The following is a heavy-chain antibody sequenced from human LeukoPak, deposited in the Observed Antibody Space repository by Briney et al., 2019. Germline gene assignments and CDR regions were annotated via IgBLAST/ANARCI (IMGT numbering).Heavy chain of an antibody. CDR3: AGDLPMGQGVPYFDC. J-gene: IGHJ4*02. D-gene: IGHD3-10*01. Sequence: PGGSLRLSCAASGFTFSSYSMNWVRQAPGKGREWGSSISSRSSYIYYADSVKDRFTISRDNAKNSLYLQMNRLRAEDTAVYYCAGDLPMGQGVPYFDCWGQRTLVTVSS. CDR2: ISSRSSYI. CDR1: GFTFSSYS. V-gene: IGHV3-21*01.